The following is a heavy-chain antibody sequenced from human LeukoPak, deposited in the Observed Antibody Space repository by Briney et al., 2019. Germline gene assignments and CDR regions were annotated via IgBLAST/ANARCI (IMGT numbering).Heavy chain of an antibody. CDR1: GFTFSSYA. D-gene: IGHD3-22*01. J-gene: IGHJ4*02. V-gene: IGHV3-30*04. Sequence: GGSLRLSCAASGFTFSSYAMHWVRQAPGKGLEWVAVISYDGSNKYYADSVKGRFTISRDNAKNSLYLQMNSLRAEDTAVYYCARKIVVGGQGTLVTVSS. CDR3: ARKIVV. CDR2: ISYDGSNK.